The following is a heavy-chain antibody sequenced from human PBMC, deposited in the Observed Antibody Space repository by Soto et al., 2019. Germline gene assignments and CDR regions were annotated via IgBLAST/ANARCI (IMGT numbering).Heavy chain of an antibody. D-gene: IGHD3-22*01. J-gene: IGHJ3*02. Sequence: PVGSLRLSCTASGLTFSNFVMHWVRQAPGKGLEWVALISYDGTNEFYADSVRGRFTISRDNSKNTLYLQMDSLRTEDTAVYYCAKPRTGYYNYDAFDIWGQGTMVTVSS. CDR2: ISYDGTNE. CDR1: GLTFSNFV. V-gene: IGHV3-30*18. CDR3: AKPRTGYYNYDAFDI.